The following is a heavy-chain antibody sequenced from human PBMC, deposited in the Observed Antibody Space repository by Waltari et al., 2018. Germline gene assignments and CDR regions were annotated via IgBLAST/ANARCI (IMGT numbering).Heavy chain of an antibody. V-gene: IGHV1-69*04. J-gene: IGHJ3*02. D-gene: IGHD6-13*01. Sequence: QVQLVQSGAEVKKPGSSVKVSCKASGGTFSSYAISWVRQAPGQGLEWMGRIIPILGIANYAQKVQGRVTITAYKSTSTAYMELSSLRSEDTAVYYCARDTSSWYLGDAFDIWGQGTMVTVSS. CDR3: ARDTSSWYLGDAFDI. CDR1: GGTFSSYA. CDR2: IIPILGIA.